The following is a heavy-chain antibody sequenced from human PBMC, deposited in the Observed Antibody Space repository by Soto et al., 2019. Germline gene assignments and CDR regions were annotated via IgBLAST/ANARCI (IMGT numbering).Heavy chain of an antibody. Sequence: AGSLRLSCAASGFTFSIYAMTWVRQAKGKGLEWVSAISGSGGSTYYADSVKGRFTISRDNSKNTLYLQMNSLRAEDTAVYYCAKEGAYYDFWSGYYEAQYFDYWGQGTLVTVSS. CDR2: ISGSGGST. V-gene: IGHV3-23*01. J-gene: IGHJ4*02. CDR1: GFTFSIYA. CDR3: AKEGAYYDFWSGYYEAQYFDY. D-gene: IGHD3-3*01.